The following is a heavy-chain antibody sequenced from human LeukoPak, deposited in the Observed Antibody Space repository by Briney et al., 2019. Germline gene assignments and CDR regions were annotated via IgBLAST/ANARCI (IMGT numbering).Heavy chain of an antibody. CDR1: GFIFSNYG. J-gene: IGHJ4*02. CDR3: AKELQFFDWLLPQIDY. CDR2: ISASGSAT. Sequence: GRSLRLSCAASGFIFSNYGMNWVRQAPGKGLEWVAAISASGSATSYADSVKGRFTISRDNSKNTLYLQMNSLRAEDTAVYYCAKELQFFDWLLPQIDYWGQGTLVTVSS. D-gene: IGHD3-9*01. V-gene: IGHV3-23*01.